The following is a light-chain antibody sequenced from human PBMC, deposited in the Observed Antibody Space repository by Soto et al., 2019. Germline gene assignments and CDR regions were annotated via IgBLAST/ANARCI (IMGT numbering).Light chain of an antibody. J-gene: IGKJ1*01. CDR1: QSVSSN. CDR2: GAS. CDR3: QQYNNWPPWT. V-gene: IGKV3-15*01. Sequence: ILRMHSAATVSETPADRATLSSRASQSVSSNLAWYQQKPGQAPRLLIYGASTRATGIPARFSGSGSGTEFTLTISSLQYEDFAVYYCQQYNNWPPWTFGQGTKVDI.